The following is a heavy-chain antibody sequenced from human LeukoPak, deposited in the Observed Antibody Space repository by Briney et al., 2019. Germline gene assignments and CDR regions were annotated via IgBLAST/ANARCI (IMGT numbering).Heavy chain of an antibody. CDR3: ARYNWNYYYYYYMDV. J-gene: IGHJ6*03. CDR1: GGSFSGYY. D-gene: IGHD1-20*01. CDR2: INHSGST. V-gene: IGHV4-34*01. Sequence: SETLSLTCAVYGGSFSGYYWSWIRQPPGKGLEWIGEINHSGSTNYNPSLKSRVTISVDASKNQFSLKLSSVTAADTAVYYCARYNWNYYYYYYMDVWGKGTTVTVSS.